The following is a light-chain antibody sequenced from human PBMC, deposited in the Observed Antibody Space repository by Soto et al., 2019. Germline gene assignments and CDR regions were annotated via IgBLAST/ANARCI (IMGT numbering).Light chain of an antibody. CDR2: GAS. CDR3: QQYDSSPVT. V-gene: IGKV3-20*01. CDR1: QSVSSNF. J-gene: IGKJ1*01. Sequence: EIVLTQSPGTLSLSRGERATLSCRASQSVSSNFLAWYQQKPGQAPRLLIYGASSRATGIPDRFSGSGFGTDFTLTISRLEPEDFAVYYCQQYDSSPVTFGQGTKVEIK.